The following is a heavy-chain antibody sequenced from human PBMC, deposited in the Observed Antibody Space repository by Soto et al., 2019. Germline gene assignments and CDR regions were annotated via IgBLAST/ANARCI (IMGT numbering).Heavy chain of an antibody. CDR3: AGIPVAVAGKVFDY. Sequence: EASVKVSCKVSGYTLTELSMHWVRQAPGKGLEWMGGFDPEDGETIYAQKFQGRVTMTEDTSTNTAYMELSSLRSEDTAVYYCAGIPVAVAGKVFDYWGQGTLVTVSS. V-gene: IGHV1-24*01. D-gene: IGHD6-19*01. CDR2: FDPEDGET. J-gene: IGHJ4*02. CDR1: GYTLTELS.